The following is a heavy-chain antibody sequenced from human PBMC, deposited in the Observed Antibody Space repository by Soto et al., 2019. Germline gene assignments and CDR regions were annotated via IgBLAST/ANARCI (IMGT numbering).Heavy chain of an antibody. CDR1: GYTFSTCG. D-gene: IGHD5-12*01. V-gene: IGHV1-18*01. CDR3: ARDTGDKYSGYDLDV. CDR2: ISAYNGNT. J-gene: IGHJ6*02. Sequence: ASVKVSCKASGYTFSTCGISWVRQAPGQGLEWMGCISAYNGNTNNAQKLQGRVSMTTDTSTSTAYMELRSLRSDDTAVYYCARDTGDKYSGYDLDVGGQGTTVTVSS.